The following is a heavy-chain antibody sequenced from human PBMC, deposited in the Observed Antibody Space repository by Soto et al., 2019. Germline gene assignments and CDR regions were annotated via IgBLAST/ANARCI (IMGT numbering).Heavy chain of an antibody. Sequence: GGSLRLSCAASGFTFSSYSMNWVRQAPGKGLEWVSYISSSSRTIYYADSVKGRFTISRDNAKNSLYLQINSLSAEDTAVYYCARESWSYYGFDYWGQGTLVTVSS. CDR2: ISSSSRTI. CDR3: ARESWSYYGFDY. D-gene: IGHD1-26*01. J-gene: IGHJ4*02. V-gene: IGHV3-48*01. CDR1: GFTFSSYS.